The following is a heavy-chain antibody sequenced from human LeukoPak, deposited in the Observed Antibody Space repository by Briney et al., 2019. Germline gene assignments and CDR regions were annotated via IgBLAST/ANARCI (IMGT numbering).Heavy chain of an antibody. Sequence: GGSLRLSCAASGFTFSSYAMHWVRQAPGKGLEWVAVISYDGNNKYYADSVKGRFTISRDNSKNMLYLQMNSLRAEDTAVYYCAKDLSVGSGWSPVLDYWGQGTLVTVSS. V-gene: IGHV3-30*04. D-gene: IGHD6-19*01. CDR2: ISYDGNNK. J-gene: IGHJ4*02. CDR3: AKDLSVGSGWSPVLDY. CDR1: GFTFSSYA.